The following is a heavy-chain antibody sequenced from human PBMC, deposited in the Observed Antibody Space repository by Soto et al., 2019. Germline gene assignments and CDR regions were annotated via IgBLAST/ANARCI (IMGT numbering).Heavy chain of an antibody. J-gene: IGHJ6*02. CDR3: ARDRGYSGPNSSSWYSSYYYYGMDV. Sequence: ASVKFSCKASGYTFTSYGISWVRQAPGQGLEWMGWISAYIGNTNYAQKFQGRVTITADESTSTAYMELSSLRSEDTAVYYCARDRGYSGPNSSSWYSSYYYYGMDVWGQGTTVTVSS. V-gene: IGHV1-18*01. CDR1: GYTFTSYG. CDR2: ISAYIGNT. D-gene: IGHD6-13*01.